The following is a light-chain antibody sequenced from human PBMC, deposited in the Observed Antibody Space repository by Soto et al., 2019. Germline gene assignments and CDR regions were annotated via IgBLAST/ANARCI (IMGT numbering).Light chain of an antibody. CDR1: QSVSRN. V-gene: IGKV3-15*01. CDR2: GAS. CDR3: QQYADWPPDT. Sequence: EIVMTQSPATLSVSPGERATLSCRASQSVSRNLAWNQQKPGQPPRLLIYGASTRATGVPARFGGSGSGTEFTLTISGLQSEDFAVYYCQQYADWPPDTFGQGTKVEI. J-gene: IGKJ2*01.